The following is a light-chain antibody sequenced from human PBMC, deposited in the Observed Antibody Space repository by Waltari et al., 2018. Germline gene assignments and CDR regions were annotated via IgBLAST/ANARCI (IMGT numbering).Light chain of an antibody. J-gene: IGLJ2*01. CDR1: SSNIGSNY. Sequence: QSVLTQPPSASGTPGQRVTISCSGSSSNIGSNYVYWYQQLPGTAPKLLIYRNKQRPSGVPDRFFGSKSGTSASLASSGLRSEDEADYYCAAWDDSLSGVVFGGGTKLTVL. CDR2: RNK. V-gene: IGLV1-47*01. CDR3: AAWDDSLSGVV.